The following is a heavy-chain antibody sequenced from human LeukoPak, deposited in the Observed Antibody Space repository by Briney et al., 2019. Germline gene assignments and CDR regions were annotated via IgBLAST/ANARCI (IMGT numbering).Heavy chain of an antibody. Sequence: GGSLRLSCAASGFTFDDYAMHWVRQAPGKGLEWVSLISGDGGSTYYADSVKGRFTISRDNSKNSLYLQMNSLRTEDTALYYCAKDTDIVVVPAAHGMDVWGQGTTVTVSS. J-gene: IGHJ6*02. V-gene: IGHV3-43*02. CDR3: AKDTDIVVVPAAHGMDV. CDR2: ISGDGGST. CDR1: GFTFDDYA. D-gene: IGHD2-2*01.